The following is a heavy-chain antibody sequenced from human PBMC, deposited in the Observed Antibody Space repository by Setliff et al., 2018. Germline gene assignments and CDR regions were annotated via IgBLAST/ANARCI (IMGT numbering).Heavy chain of an antibody. V-gene: IGHV4-59*08. D-gene: IGHD3-22*01. CDR1: GGSISNYY. J-gene: IGHJ2*01. CDR2: IYYSGTT. CDR3: ARHHAQYYSDSSGYFYEDWYFDL. Sequence: SETLSLTCTVSGGSISNYYWSWIRQPPGKGLEWIGYIYYSGTTNSIPSLKSRVTISVDTSKNQFSLKLSSVTAADTAVYYCARHHAQYYSDSSGYFYEDWYFDLWCRGTLVTV.